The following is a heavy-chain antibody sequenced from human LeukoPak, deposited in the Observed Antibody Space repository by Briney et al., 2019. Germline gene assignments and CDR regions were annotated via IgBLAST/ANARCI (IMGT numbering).Heavy chain of an antibody. V-gene: IGHV3-7*01. CDR1: GFTFSSYW. CDR3: ARDRRGSGPEPYDY. Sequence: PGGSLRLSCAASGFTFSSYWMSWVRQAPGKGLEWVANIKQDGSEKYYVDSVKGRFTISRDNAKNSLYLQMDSLRAEDTAVYYCARDRRGSGPEPYDYWGQGTLVTVSS. J-gene: IGHJ4*02. CDR2: IKQDGSEK. D-gene: IGHD6-19*01.